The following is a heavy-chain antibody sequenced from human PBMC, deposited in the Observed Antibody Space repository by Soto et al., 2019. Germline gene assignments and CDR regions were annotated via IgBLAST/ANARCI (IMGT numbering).Heavy chain of an antibody. J-gene: IGHJ6*02. CDR1: GYTFTSYD. Sequence: QVQLVQSGAEVKKPGASVKVSCKASGYTFTSYDINWVRQATGQGLEWMGWMNPNSGNTVYAQKFQGRVTMTRNTSISTAYMELSSLRSEDTAVYYCARVSRAACSGGSCYTYGMDVWGQGTTVTVSS. CDR3: ARVSRAACSGGSCYTYGMDV. D-gene: IGHD2-15*01. CDR2: MNPNSGNT. V-gene: IGHV1-8*01.